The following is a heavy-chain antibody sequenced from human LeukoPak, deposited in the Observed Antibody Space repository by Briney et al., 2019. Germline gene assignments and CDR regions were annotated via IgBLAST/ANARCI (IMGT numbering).Heavy chain of an antibody. CDR2: ISGSGGST. Sequence: PGGSLRLSCAASGFTFSSYAMSWVRQAPGKGLEWVSAISGSGGSTYYADSVKGRFTISRGNSKNTLYLQMNSLRAEDTAVYYCAKGVWRDYYYYYMDVWGKGTTVTVSS. J-gene: IGHJ6*03. CDR3: AKGVWRDYYYYYMDV. V-gene: IGHV3-23*01. D-gene: IGHD3-3*01. CDR1: GFTFSSYA.